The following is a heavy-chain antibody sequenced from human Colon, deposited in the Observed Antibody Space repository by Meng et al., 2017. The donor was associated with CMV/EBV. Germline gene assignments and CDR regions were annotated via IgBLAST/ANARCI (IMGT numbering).Heavy chain of an antibody. CDR3: AKRGKSGTRYFGFDH. CDR1: GFSFTNYE. V-gene: IGHV3-48*03. J-gene: IGHJ4*02. D-gene: IGHD1-26*01. CDR2: ITSSSGNII. Sequence: GESLKISCAASGFSFTNYEMNWVRQAPGKGLEWISYITSSSGNIIYYAESVKGRFTISRDNAKNSLYLQIDSLRGEDTAVYYCAKRGKSGTRYFGFDHWGRGALVTVSS.